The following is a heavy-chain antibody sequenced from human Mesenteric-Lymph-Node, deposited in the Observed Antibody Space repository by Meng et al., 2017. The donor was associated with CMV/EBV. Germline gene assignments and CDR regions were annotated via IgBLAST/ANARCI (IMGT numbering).Heavy chain of an antibody. CDR3: ARARPSSGIAVAGSFDY. J-gene: IGHJ4*02. CDR2: INPSGGST. D-gene: IGHD6-19*01. V-gene: IGHV1-46*01. CDR1: GYTFTSYY. Sequence: ASVKVSCKASGYTFTSYYMHWVRQAPGQGLEGMGIINPSGGSTSYAQKFQGRVTMTRDTSTSTVYMELSSLRSEDTAVYYCARARPSSGIAVAGSFDYWGQGTLVTVSS.